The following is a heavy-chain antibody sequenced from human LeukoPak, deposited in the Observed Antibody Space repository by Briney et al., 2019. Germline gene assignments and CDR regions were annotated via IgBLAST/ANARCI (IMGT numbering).Heavy chain of an antibody. CDR2: INDCGTT. V-gene: IGHV4-34*01. D-gene: IGHD5-18*01. Sequence: NASETLSLTCGVSRDFFSGYYWGWIRQPPGKGLEWIGDINDCGTTKYNPTLKSRVTISIDTSKKQFSLKVKSVTAADTAVYYCAKGAGGFSYYNWFDPWGQGTLVTVSS. J-gene: IGHJ5*02. CDR3: AKGAGGFSYYNWFDP. CDR1: RDFFSGYY.